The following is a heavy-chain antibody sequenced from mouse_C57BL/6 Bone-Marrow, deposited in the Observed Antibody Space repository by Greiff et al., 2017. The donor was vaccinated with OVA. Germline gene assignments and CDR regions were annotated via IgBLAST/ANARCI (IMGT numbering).Heavy chain of an antibody. CDR1: GYTFTDYY. CDR2: IYPGSGNT. D-gene: IGHD2-2*01. Sequence: QVQLQQSGAELVRPGASVKLSCKASGYTFTDYYINWVKQRPGQGLEWIARIYPGSGNTYYNEKFKGKATLTAEKSSSTAYMQLSSLTSEDSAVYFCARSNGYYLGYWGQGTTLTVSS. V-gene: IGHV1-76*01. CDR3: ARSNGYYLGY. J-gene: IGHJ2*01.